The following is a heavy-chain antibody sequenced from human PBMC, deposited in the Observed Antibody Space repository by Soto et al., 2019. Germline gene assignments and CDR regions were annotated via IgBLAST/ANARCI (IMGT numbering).Heavy chain of an antibody. CDR2: IYYSGST. V-gene: IGHV4-59*01. CDR3: ARMGYYDFWSGYYYDY. D-gene: IGHD3-3*01. J-gene: IGHJ4*02. CDR1: GGSISSYY. Sequence: SETLSLTCTVSGGSISSYYWSWIRQPPGKGLEWIGYIYYSGSTNYNPSLKSRVTISVDTSKNQFSLKLSSVTAADTAVYYCARMGYYDFWSGYYYDYWGQGTLVTVSS.